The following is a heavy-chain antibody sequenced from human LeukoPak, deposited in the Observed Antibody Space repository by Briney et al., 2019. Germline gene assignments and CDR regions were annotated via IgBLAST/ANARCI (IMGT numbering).Heavy chain of an antibody. CDR3: ARAPTFSTYYYDSSGQHNWGDFDY. J-gene: IGHJ4*02. CDR2: IWYDGSNK. D-gene: IGHD3-22*01. Sequence: GGSLRLSCAASGFTFSSYGMHWVRQAPGTGLEWVAVIWYDGSNKYYADSVKGRFTISRDNSKNTLYLQMNSLRAEDTAVYYCARAPTFSTYYYDSSGQHNWGDFDYWGQGTLVTVSS. V-gene: IGHV3-33*01. CDR1: GFTFSSYG.